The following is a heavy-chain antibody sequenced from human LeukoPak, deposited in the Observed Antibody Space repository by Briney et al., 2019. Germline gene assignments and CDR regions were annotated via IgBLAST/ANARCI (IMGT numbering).Heavy chain of an antibody. D-gene: IGHD2-2*01. CDR3: AGALLGYCSSTSCLDY. V-gene: IGHV1-2*02. Sequence: ASVKVSCKASGYTFTGYYMHWVRQAPGQGLEWMGWINPNSGGTNYAQKFQGRVTMTGDTSISTAYMELSRLRSDDTAVYYCAGALLGYCSSTSCLDYWGQGTLVTVSS. J-gene: IGHJ4*02. CDR2: INPNSGGT. CDR1: GYTFTGYY.